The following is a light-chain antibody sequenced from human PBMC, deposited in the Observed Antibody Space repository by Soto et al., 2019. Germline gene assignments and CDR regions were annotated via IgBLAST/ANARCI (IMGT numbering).Light chain of an antibody. V-gene: IGLV1-44*01. Sequence: QAVVTQPPSASGTPGQRVTISCSGSSSNIGGYTVNWYQQLPGTAPKLLIYSHNQRPSGVPDRFSGSKSGTSASLAISGLQSEDEADYYCAAWDDSLNGGVFGGGTKLTVL. J-gene: IGLJ3*02. CDR1: SSNIGGYT. CDR2: SHN. CDR3: AAWDDSLNGGV.